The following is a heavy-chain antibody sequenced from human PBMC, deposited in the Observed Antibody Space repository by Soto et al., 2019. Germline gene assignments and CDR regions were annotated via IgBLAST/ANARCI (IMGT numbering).Heavy chain of an antibody. J-gene: IGHJ4*02. CDR2: ISAYNGNT. Sequence: ASVKVSCEACGDSFTSYGISWVRQAPGQGLEWMGWISAYNGNTNYAQKLQGRVTMTTDTSTSTAYMELRSLRSDDTAVYYCARGGKYYYDSSGDYWGQGTLVTVSS. D-gene: IGHD3-22*01. V-gene: IGHV1-18*01. CDR3: ARGGKYYYDSSGDY. CDR1: GDSFTSYG.